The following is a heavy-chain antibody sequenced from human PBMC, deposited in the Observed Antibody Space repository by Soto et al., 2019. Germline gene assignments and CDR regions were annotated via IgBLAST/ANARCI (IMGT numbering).Heavy chain of an antibody. CDR3: AKDTSSSTYYMDV. Sequence: GGSLRLSCAASGFTFSNFAMSWVRHAPGKGLEWVSEITGSTGTTFYADSVRGRFIISRDNSQNTLHLQMNSLRPEDTAVYYCAKDTSSSTYYMDVWGKGTTVTVSS. CDR2: ITGSTGTT. V-gene: IGHV3-23*01. CDR1: GFTFSNFA. J-gene: IGHJ6*03. D-gene: IGHD2-2*01.